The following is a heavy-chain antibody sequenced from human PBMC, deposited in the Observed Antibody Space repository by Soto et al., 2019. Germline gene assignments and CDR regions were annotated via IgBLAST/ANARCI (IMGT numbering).Heavy chain of an antibody. Sequence: GGSLRLSCAASGFTFSSCAMSWVRQAPAKGLEWVSAIRDSDSGGTTYYADSVKGRFTISRDDSKNTLYLQMSSLRAEDTAMHYCAKVRVGIDVDFDYWGQGALVTVSS. CDR1: GFTFSSCA. CDR2: IRDSDSGGTT. D-gene: IGHD2-21*01. J-gene: IGHJ4*02. CDR3: AKVRVGIDVDFDY. V-gene: IGHV3-23*01.